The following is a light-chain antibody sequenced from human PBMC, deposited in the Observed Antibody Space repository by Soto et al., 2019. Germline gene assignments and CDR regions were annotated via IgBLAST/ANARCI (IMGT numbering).Light chain of an antibody. CDR3: QHYGSSRT. J-gene: IGKJ1*01. CDR1: QSVSSS. CDR2: GAS. V-gene: IGKV3-20*01. Sequence: EIVLTQSPGTLSLSPGERATLSCRASQSVSSSLAWYQQKPGQAPRLLIYGASSRATGIPDRFSGSGSGPDFTLTIIRLEPEDVAVYFCQHYGSSRTFGQGTKVEIK.